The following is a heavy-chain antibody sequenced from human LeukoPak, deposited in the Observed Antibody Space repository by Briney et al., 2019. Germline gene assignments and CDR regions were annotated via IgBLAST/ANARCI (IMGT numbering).Heavy chain of an antibody. V-gene: IGHV1-46*01. CDR2: INPSGGST. J-gene: IGHJ4*02. Sequence: ASVKDSCKASGYTFTSYYMHWVRQAPGQGLEWMGIINPSGGSTSYAQKFQGRVTMTTDTSTSTVYMELSSLRSENTAVYDGAVMVTLGYWGQGALVTVSS. CDR3: AVMVTLGY. D-gene: IGHD5-18*01. CDR1: GYTFTSYY.